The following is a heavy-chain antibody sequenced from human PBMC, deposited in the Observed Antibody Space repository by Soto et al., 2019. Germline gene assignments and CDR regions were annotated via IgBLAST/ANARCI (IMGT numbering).Heavy chain of an antibody. CDR2: IYYSGST. V-gene: IGHV4-59*08. D-gene: IGHD3-22*01. J-gene: IGHJ4*02. CDR1: GGSISSYY. CDR3: ARLTPVPSWDSSGYSAQNFDY. Sequence: SETLSLTCTVSGGSISSYYGSWIRQPPGKGLEWIGYIYYSGSTNYNPSLKSRDTISVDTSKNQFSLKLSSVTAADTAVYYCARLTPVPSWDSSGYSAQNFDYWGQGTLVTVSS.